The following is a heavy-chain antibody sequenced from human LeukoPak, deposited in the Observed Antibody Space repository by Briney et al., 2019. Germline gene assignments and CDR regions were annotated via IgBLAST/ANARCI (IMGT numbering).Heavy chain of an antibody. D-gene: IGHD2-15*01. V-gene: IGHV1-2*02. CDR1: GYTFTGYY. J-gene: IGHJ3*02. CDR2: INPNSGGT. Sequence: ASVKVSCKASGYTFTGYYMHWVRQAPGQGLEWMGWINPNSGGTNYARKFQGRVTMTRDTSISTAYMELSRLRSDDTAVYYCARVGGGTNAFDIWGQGTMVTVSS. CDR3: ARVGGGTNAFDI.